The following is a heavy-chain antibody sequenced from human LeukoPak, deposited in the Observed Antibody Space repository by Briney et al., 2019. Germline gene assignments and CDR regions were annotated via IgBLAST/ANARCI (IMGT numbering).Heavy chain of an antibody. Sequence: GGSLRLSCAVSGFTFSDHYMSWIRQAPGKGLEWVSYISGSSSGIYSADSVRGRFTISRDNAKNSLYLQMKSLSAEDTAVYYCARRGAMAIDYWGQGTLVTVSS. CDR3: ARRGAMAIDY. V-gene: IGHV3-11*01. CDR1: GFTFSDHY. J-gene: IGHJ4*02. CDR2: ISGSSSGI. D-gene: IGHD3-10*01.